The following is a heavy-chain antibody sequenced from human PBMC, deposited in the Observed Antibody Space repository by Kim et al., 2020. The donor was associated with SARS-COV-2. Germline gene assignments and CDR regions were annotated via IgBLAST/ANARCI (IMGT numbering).Heavy chain of an antibody. J-gene: IGHJ4*02. CDR2: INPSGGST. CDR1: GYTFTSYY. CDR3: ARDHRFWSGYYSPYYFDY. D-gene: IGHD3-3*01. Sequence: ASVKVSCKASGYTFTSYYMHWVRHAPGQGLEWMGIINPSGGSTSYAQKFQGSVTMTRDTSTSTVYMELSSLRSEDTAVYYCARDHRFWSGYYSPYYFDYWGQGTLVTVSS. V-gene: IGHV1-46*01.